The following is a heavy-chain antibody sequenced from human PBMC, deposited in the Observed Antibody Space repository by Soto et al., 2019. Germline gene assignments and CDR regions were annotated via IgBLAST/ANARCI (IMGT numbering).Heavy chain of an antibody. CDR3: AKLIGPTGGY. CDR1: GFTFSGNA. CDR2: ISASGDNT. Sequence: LRLSCSASGFTFSGNAMSWVRQAQGKGLEWVSSISASGDNTYYADSVKGRFTISRDNSKDTLYLQMNTLRADDTAVYYCAKLIGPTGGYWGQGALVTVSS. V-gene: IGHV3-23*01. D-gene: IGHD3-10*01. J-gene: IGHJ4*02.